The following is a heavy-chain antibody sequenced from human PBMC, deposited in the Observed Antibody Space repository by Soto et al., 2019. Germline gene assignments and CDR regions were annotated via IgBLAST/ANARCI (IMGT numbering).Heavy chain of an antibody. D-gene: IGHD2-15*01. J-gene: IGHJ6*02. CDR3: AWAAPYYYYGMDV. CDR2: ISAYNGNT. CDR1: CYTVTSHV. V-gene: IGHV1-18*04. Sequence: AAVNDYGKASCYTVTSHVFTRVRQAPGQGLEWMGWISAYNGNTNYAQKLQGRVTMTTDTSTSTAYMELRSLRSDDTAVYYCAWAAPYYYYGMDVWGQGTTVTVSS.